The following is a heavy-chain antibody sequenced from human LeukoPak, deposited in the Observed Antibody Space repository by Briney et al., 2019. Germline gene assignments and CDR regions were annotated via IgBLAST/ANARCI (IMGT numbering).Heavy chain of an antibody. V-gene: IGHV4-4*08. Sequence: SETLSLTCTVSGGSIGASYWSWIRQPPGKGLEWIGYIFSSGSTYYNPSLKSRVTISVDASKNQFSLKLSSVTAADTAVYYCARNGRSIVVVTAVPNAFDIWGQGTMVSVSS. J-gene: IGHJ3*02. CDR3: ARNGRSIVVVTAVPNAFDI. CDR1: GGSIGASY. D-gene: IGHD2-21*02. CDR2: IFSSGST.